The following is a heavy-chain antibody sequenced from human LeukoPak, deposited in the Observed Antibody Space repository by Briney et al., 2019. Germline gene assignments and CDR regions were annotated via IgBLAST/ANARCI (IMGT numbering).Heavy chain of an antibody. Sequence: GESLKISWKGSGYSFTSYWISWVRQMPGKGLEWMGRIDPSDSYTNYSPSCQGHVTISADKSISTAYLQWSSLKASDTAMYYCARMKGSGYDLMLWGQGTLVTVSS. D-gene: IGHD5-12*01. V-gene: IGHV5-10-1*01. J-gene: IGHJ4*02. CDR2: IDPSDSYT. CDR3: ARMKGSGYDLML. CDR1: GYSFTSYW.